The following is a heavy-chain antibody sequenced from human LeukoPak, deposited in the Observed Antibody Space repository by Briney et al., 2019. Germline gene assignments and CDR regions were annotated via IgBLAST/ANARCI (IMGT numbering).Heavy chain of an antibody. CDR3: AGAYGSGSYDDAFGI. CDR1: GFTFDDYG. D-gene: IGHD3-10*01. J-gene: IGHJ4*02. Sequence: GGSLRLSCAASGFTFDDYGMSWVRQAPGKGLEWVSGINWSGVSTGYADSVKGRFTIYRDNAKNSLYLQMNSLRAEDTALYYCAGAYGSGSYDDAFGIWGRGTLVTVSS. CDR2: INWSGVST. V-gene: IGHV3-20*04.